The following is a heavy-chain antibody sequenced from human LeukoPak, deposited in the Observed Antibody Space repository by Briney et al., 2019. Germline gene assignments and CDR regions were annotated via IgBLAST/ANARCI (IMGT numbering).Heavy chain of an antibody. V-gene: IGHV4-59*01. Sequence: SETLSLTCTVSGGSISSYYWSWIRQPPGKGLEWIGYIYYSGSTNYNPSLKSRVTISEDTSKNQFSLKLSSVTAADTAVYYCARDDHLGYGDYYFDYWGQGTLVTVSS. CDR3: ARDDHLGYGDYYFDY. J-gene: IGHJ4*02. CDR2: IYYSGST. CDR1: GGSISSYY. D-gene: IGHD4-17*01.